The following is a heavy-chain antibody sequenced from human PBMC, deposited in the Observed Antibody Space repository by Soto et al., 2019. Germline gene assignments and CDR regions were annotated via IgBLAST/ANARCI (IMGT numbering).Heavy chain of an antibody. V-gene: IGHV3-33*01. Sequence: GGSLRLSCAASGFTFSSYGMHWVRQAPGKGLEWVAVIWYDGSNKYYADSVKGRFTISRDNSKNTLYLQMNSLRAEDTAVYYCARDHWKGVSHFDYWGQGTLVTVSS. CDR2: IWYDGSNK. D-gene: IGHD1-1*01. J-gene: IGHJ4*02. CDR1: GFTFSSYG. CDR3: ARDHWKGVSHFDY.